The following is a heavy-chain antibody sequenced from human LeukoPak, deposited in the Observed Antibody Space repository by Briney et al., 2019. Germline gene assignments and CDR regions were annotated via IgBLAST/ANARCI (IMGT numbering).Heavy chain of an antibody. V-gene: IGHV4-39*01. J-gene: IGHJ4*02. CDR1: GGSISSSSYY. CDR3: ARTVVNYFDY. Sequence: SETLSLTCTVSGGSISSSSYYWGWIRQPPGKGLEWIGSIYYSGGTYYNPSLKSRVTISVDTSKNQFSLKLSSVTAADTAVYYCARTVVNYFDYWGQGTLVTVSS. CDR2: IYYSGGT.